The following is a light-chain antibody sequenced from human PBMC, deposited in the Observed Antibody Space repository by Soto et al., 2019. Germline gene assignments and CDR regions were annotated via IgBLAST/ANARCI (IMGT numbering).Light chain of an antibody. V-gene: IGKV3D-15*01. CDR2: GAS. CDR3: QQYHNWPWT. J-gene: IGKJ1*01. CDR1: QSISSS. Sequence: EILLTQSPGLLSLSPGEKASLSCGASQSISSSFLAWYQQKPGQAPRLLIYGASSRATGIPDRFSGSGSGTEFTLAISSLQSEDFAVYYCQQYHNWPWTFGQGTKVDIK.